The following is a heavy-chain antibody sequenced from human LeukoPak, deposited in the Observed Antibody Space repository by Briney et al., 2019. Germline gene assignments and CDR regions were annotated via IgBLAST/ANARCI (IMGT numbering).Heavy chain of an antibody. D-gene: IGHD2-8*01. CDR3: ARDRVGEAAPGVLDF. Sequence: ASVKVSCKVSGYTFIGYYIHWVRQAPGQGLEWMGWINPSNGVTNFAQTFRGRVALTRDTSIDTVYMDLTSLKFDDTAVYYCARDRVGEAAPGVLDFWGQGTLVSVSS. CDR1: GYTFIGYY. CDR2: INPSNGVT. J-gene: IGHJ4*02. V-gene: IGHV1-2*02.